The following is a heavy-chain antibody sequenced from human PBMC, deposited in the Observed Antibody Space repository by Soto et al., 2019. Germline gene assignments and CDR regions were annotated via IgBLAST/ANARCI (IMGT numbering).Heavy chain of an antibody. CDR2: IYPGDSDT. Sequence: GESLKISCKGSGYSFTSYWIGWVRQMPGKGLEWMGIIYPGDSDTRYSPSFQGQVTISAEKSISTAYLQVSSLKASDTAMYYCARVYDFWSGYYTPYYFDYWGQGTLVTVSS. J-gene: IGHJ4*02. D-gene: IGHD3-3*01. V-gene: IGHV5-51*01. CDR1: GYSFTSYW. CDR3: ARVYDFWSGYYTPYYFDY.